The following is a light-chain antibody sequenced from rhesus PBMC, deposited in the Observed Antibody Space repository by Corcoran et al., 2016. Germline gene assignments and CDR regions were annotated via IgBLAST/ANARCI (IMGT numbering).Light chain of an antibody. Sequence: DIQMTQSPSSLSASVGDRVTITGRASQGISNWLAWYQQKPGKAPKLMVYRASNLETGVPSSFSASGSGTDFTLTISSLQPEDIATYYCQHHDNSPFTFGPGTKLDIK. J-gene: IGKJ3*01. CDR2: RAS. CDR3: QHHDNSPFT. CDR1: QGISNW. V-gene: IGKV1-69*01.